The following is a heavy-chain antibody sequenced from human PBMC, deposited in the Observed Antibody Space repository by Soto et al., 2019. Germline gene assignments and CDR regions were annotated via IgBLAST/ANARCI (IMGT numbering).Heavy chain of an antibody. CDR1: GYTFTNYG. Sequence: ASVKVSCKASGYTFTNYGISWVRQAPGQGLEWMGWISTYNGNTNYAPKLQGRVTMTTDTSTNTAYMEVRSLRSDDTAVYYCARAPRYDVLTGYVRDYWGQGTLVTVSS. D-gene: IGHD3-9*01. V-gene: IGHV1-18*01. CDR2: ISTYNGNT. J-gene: IGHJ4*02. CDR3: ARAPRYDVLTGYVRDY.